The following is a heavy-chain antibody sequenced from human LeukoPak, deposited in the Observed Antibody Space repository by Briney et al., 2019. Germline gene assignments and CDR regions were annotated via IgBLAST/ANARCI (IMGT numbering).Heavy chain of an antibody. V-gene: IGHV1-8*03. D-gene: IGHD3-9*01. CDR3: AGGVLRYSDNWFDP. CDR1: GYTFTSYD. J-gene: IGHJ5*02. CDR2: LNPNSDNT. Sequence: ASVKVSCKASGYTFTSYDINWVRQAAGQGLEWMGWLNPNSDNTGYAQKFQGRVTITRNTSISTAYMELSSLRSEDTAVYYCAGGVLRYSDNWFDPWGQGTLVTVSS.